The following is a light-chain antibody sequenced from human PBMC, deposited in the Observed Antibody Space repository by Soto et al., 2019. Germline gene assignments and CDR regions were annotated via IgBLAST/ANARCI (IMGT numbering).Light chain of an antibody. CDR2: KAS. J-gene: IGKJ2*01. Sequence: DIQMTQSPSTLSASVGDRVTITCRASQNISAWLAWYQHKPGTAPKLLIYKASNLKTGVPSRFSGSGSGTELILTISGLQCDDVATDYFQNDSTYPSPLGPGTKLVIK. V-gene: IGKV1-5*03. CDR3: QNDSTYPSP. CDR1: QNISAW.